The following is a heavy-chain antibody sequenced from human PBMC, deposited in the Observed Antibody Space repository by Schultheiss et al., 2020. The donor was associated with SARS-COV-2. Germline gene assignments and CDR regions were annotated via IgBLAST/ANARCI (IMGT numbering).Heavy chain of an antibody. D-gene: IGHD6-13*01. CDR1: GFTFSSYG. Sequence: GGSLRLSCAASGFTFSSYGMHWVRQAPGKGLEWVSYISSSSSTIYYADSVKGRFTISRDNAKNSLYLQMNSLRDEDTAVYYCARDVSSSWYRGHFQHWGQGTLVTVSS. CDR2: ISSSSSTI. V-gene: IGHV3-48*02. CDR3: ARDVSSSWYRGHFQH. J-gene: IGHJ1*01.